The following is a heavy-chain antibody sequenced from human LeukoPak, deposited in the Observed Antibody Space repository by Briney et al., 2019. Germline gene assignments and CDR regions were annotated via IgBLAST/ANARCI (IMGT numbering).Heavy chain of an antibody. CDR2: ISYDGSNK. Sequence: PGGSLRLSCAASGLTFSSYGMHWVRQDPCKGLEWVAVISYDGSNKYYADSVKGRFTISRDNSKNTLYLQMNSLRAEDTAVYYCAKELVTATRKVSYEFDYWGQGTLVTVSS. CDR3: AKELVTATRKVSYEFDY. J-gene: IGHJ4*02. D-gene: IGHD2-15*01. CDR1: GLTFSSYG. V-gene: IGHV3-30*18.